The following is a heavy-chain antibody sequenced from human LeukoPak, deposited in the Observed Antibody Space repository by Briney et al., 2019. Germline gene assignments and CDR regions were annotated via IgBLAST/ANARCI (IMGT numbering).Heavy chain of an antibody. D-gene: IGHD2-2*01. V-gene: IGHV4-39*07. J-gene: IGHJ4*02. CDR3: ARDRGPAAAIFDY. CDR1: GGSVSRSPYY. Sequence: PSETLSLTCTVSGGSVSRSPYYWGWIRQPPGKRLEWIGNIYHSGSTYYNPSLKSRVTISVDTSKNQFSLKLSSVTAADTAVYYCARDRGPAAAIFDYWGQGTLVTVSS. CDR2: IYHSGST.